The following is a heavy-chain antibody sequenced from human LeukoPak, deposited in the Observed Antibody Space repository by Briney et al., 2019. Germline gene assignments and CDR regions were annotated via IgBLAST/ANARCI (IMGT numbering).Heavy chain of an antibody. CDR1: GFTVSSTY. V-gene: IGHV3-53*01. J-gene: IGHJ4*02. Sequence: PGGSLRLSCAASGFTVSSTYMSWVRQAPGKGLEWVSVIYSGGSTYYADSVKGRFTISRDNTKNTLYLQMNSLRAEDTAVYYCARDRARGKYYFDYWGQGTLVTVSS. CDR3: ARDRARGKYYFDY. CDR2: IYSGGST.